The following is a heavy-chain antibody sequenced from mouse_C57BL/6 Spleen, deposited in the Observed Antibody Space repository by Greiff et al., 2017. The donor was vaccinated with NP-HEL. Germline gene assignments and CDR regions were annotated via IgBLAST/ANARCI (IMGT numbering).Heavy chain of an antibody. CDR3: ARSPSPLRLWYFDV. V-gene: IGHV5-4*01. CDR2: ISDGGSYT. J-gene: IGHJ1*03. D-gene: IGHD1-1*01. Sequence: EVQGVESGGGLVKPGGSLKLSCAASGFTFSSYAMSWVRQTPEKRLEWVATISDGGSYTYYPDNVKGRFTISRDNAKNNLYLQMSHLKSEDTAMYYCARSPSPLRLWYFDVWGTGTTVTVAS. CDR1: GFTFSSYA.